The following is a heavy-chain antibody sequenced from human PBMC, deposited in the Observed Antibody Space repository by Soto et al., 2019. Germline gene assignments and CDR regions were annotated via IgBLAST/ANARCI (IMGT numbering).Heavy chain of an antibody. Sequence: EVQLVESGGGLVQRGGSLRLSCAGSGFTFSSNWMHWVRQDPGKGLVWVSRLNSDGTSANYADSVKGRFTISRDNAKNTLFLQMNRLTAEDTALYYCARGPSGWYGFDYWGQGTLVTVSS. D-gene: IGHD6-19*01. J-gene: IGHJ4*02. CDR1: GFTFSSNW. V-gene: IGHV3-74*01. CDR2: LNSDGTSA. CDR3: ARGPSGWYGFDY.